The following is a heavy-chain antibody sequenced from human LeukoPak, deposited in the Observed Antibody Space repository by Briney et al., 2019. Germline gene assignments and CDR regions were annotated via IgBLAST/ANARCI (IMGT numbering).Heavy chain of an antibody. CDR1: GFTFSDYY. Sequence: GGSLRLSCAASGFTFSDYYMNWVRQAPGKGLEWVSYISSSGSTIYYADSVKGRFTISRDNAKNSLYLQMNSLRAEDTAVYYCAASPTTADFDYWGQGTLVTVSS. D-gene: IGHD4-17*01. V-gene: IGHV3-11*04. J-gene: IGHJ4*02. CDR3: AASPTTADFDY. CDR2: ISSSGSTI.